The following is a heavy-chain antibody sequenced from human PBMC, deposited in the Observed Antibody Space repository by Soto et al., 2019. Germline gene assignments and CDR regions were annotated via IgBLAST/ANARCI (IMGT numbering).Heavy chain of an antibody. CDR1: GFTFSSNG. V-gene: IGHV3-23*01. J-gene: IGHJ4*02. CDR2: ISGNSDTT. CDR3: VRDKNGADPG. Sequence: EVQLLESGGGLVQPGESLRLSCAASGFTFSSNGMTWVRQAPGKGLEWVSIISGNSDTTYYADSVKGRFTVSRDNSKNTLYLQMNSLRVEGTAIYYCVRDKNGADPGWGQGTLVTVSS. D-gene: IGHD2-8*01.